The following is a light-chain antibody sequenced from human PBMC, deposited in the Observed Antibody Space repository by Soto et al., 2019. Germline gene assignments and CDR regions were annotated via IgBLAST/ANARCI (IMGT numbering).Light chain of an antibody. CDR3: QQYESLPLT. CDR2: GAS. CDR1: QSVSSYS. V-gene: IGKV3-20*01. Sequence: EIVLTQSPGTLSLSPGERATLSCRASQSVSSYSLAWYQKKPGQAPRLLIYGASSRAAGILDRFSGSGSGTGFTFTISSLQPEDFATYYCQQYESLPLTFGQGTKVDIK. J-gene: IGKJ1*01.